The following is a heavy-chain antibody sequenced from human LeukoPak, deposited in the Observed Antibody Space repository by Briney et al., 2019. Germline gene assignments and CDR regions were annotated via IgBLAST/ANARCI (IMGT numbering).Heavy chain of an antibody. Sequence: GGSLRLSCAASGFTFSTYWMNWFRQAPGKGLEWVADIKPDGSHVSYVDSVKGRFSISRDNAQNSLYLQVSSLRAEDTAIYYCAREGRLLGAFDVWGQGTMVTVSS. J-gene: IGHJ3*01. CDR1: GFTFSTYW. D-gene: IGHD2-15*01. V-gene: IGHV3-7*01. CDR2: IKPDGSHV. CDR3: AREGRLLGAFDV.